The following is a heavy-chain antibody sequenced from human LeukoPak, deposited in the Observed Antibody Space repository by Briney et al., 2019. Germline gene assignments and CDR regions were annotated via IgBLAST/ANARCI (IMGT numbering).Heavy chain of an antibody. CDR2: INHNGNVN. V-gene: IGHV3-7*03. J-gene: IGHJ6*02. CDR1: GFTFVSYG. CDR3: ARGGGLDV. Sequence: GGSWRLSCAASGFTFVSYGLNGARRAPGKGLEWVASINHNGNVNYYVDSVEGRFTISRDNAKNSLYLQMSNLRAEDTAVYFCARGGGLDVWGQGATVTVSS. D-gene: IGHD3-16*01.